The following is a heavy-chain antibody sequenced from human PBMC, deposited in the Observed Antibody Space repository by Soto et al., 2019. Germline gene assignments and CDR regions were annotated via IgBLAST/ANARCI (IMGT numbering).Heavy chain of an antibody. D-gene: IGHD2-15*01. V-gene: IGHV3-30*18. J-gene: IGHJ4*02. Sequence: QVQLVESGGGVVQPGRSLRLSCASGFTFSSYGMHWVLQAPGKGLEWVAVISYDGSNKYSADSVKGRFTISRDNSKNTLYLQMNSLRAEDTAVYYCAKDQDIVVVVADNTFDYCGQGTLVTVSS. CDR1: GFTFSSYG. CDR3: AKDQDIVVVVADNTFDY. CDR2: ISYDGSNK.